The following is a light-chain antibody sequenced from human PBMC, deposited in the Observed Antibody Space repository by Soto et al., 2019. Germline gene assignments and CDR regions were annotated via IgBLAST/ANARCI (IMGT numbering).Light chain of an antibody. J-gene: IGLJ1*01. V-gene: IGLV9-49*01. CDR3: GADHGSGSTFVYV. CDR2: VGTGGIVG. Sequence: QTVVTQPPSASASLGASVTLTCTLSSGYSRYKVDWYQQRPGKGPRFVMRVGTGGIVGFKGDGIPDRFSVLGSGLNRYLTIENIQEEDESDYHCGADHGSGSTFVYVFGTGTKLTVL. CDR1: SGYSRYK.